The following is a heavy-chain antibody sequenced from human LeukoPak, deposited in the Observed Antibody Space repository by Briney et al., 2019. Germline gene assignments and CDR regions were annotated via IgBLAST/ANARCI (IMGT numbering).Heavy chain of an antibody. Sequence: GAAVRLPCSASGFTFNSCGKRWVRQAPGKGLEGVAVIWYDGSNKYYADSVKGRFTLSRDNAGNSLYLQLNSLRTEDTALYYCAKDRIGAYVTIPHYWGQGTLVTVSS. CDR2: IWYDGSNK. CDR1: GFTFNSCG. D-gene: IGHD5-12*01. V-gene: IGHV3-33*03. J-gene: IGHJ4*02. CDR3: AKDRIGAYVTIPHY.